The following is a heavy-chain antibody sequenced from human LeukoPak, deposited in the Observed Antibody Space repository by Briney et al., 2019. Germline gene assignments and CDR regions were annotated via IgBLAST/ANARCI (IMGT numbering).Heavy chain of an antibody. D-gene: IGHD5-18*01. J-gene: IGHJ4*02. CDR2: IYHSGST. CDR3: ASGYNYGYPFDS. V-gene: IGHV4-38-2*01. Sequence: SETLSLTCAVSRYSISSGYNWGWIRQPPGKGLEWIGSIYHSGSTYYNPSLKSRVTISVDTSKNQFSLKMSSVTAADTAVYYCASGYNYGYPFDSWGQGTLVTVSS. CDR1: RYSISSGYN.